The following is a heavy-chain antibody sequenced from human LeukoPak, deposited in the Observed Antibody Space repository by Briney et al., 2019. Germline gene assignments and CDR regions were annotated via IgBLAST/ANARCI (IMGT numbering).Heavy chain of an antibody. CDR1: GFTFSTYW. J-gene: IGHJ4*02. Sequence: PGGSLRLSCAASGFTFSTYWMSWVRQAPGKGLEWVANVKQDGSEKYYVDSVKGRFTISRDNAKNSLYLQMNSLSAEDTAVYYCANTRMLNDWGQGTLVTVSS. CDR2: VKQDGSEK. CDR3: ANTRMLND. D-gene: IGHD4/OR15-4a*01. V-gene: IGHV3-7*01.